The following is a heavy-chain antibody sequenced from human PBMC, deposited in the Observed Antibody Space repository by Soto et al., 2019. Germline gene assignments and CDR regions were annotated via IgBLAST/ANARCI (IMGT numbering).Heavy chain of an antibody. CDR3: ATVSSSSNAMDV. D-gene: IGHD2-2*01. J-gene: IGHJ6*02. CDR1: GASISSPNW. V-gene: IGHV4-4*02. Sequence: QVQLQESGPGLVQPSGTLSLTCAVSGASISSPNWWSWVRQSPGTGLEWIGEIYHTGRAKYNPSLKSRVTLLVDKSKNEFSLKVTSMTAADTAVYYCATVSSSSNAMDVWGHGTTVTVSS. CDR2: IYHTGRA.